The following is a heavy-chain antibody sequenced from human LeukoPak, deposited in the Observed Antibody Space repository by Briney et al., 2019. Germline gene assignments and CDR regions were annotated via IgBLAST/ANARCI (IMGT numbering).Heavy chain of an antibody. CDR1: GYTFTSYY. J-gene: IGHJ4*02. CDR3: ARDLSGGYGDY. D-gene: IGHD2-15*01. V-gene: IGHV1-46*01. CDR2: INPSGGST. Sequence: AASVKVSCKASGYTFTSYYVHWVRQAPGQGLEWMGIINPSGGSTSYAQKFQGRVTMTRDTSTSTVYMELSSLRSEDTAVYYCARDLSGGYGDYWGQGTLVTVSS.